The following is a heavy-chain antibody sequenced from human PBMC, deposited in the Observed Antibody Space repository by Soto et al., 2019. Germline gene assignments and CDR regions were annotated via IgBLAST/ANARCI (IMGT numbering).Heavy chain of an antibody. J-gene: IGHJ4*02. V-gene: IGHV1-18*01. CDR3: ARVLSSDYYDSSGGFDY. D-gene: IGHD3-22*01. Sequence: ASVKVSCKASGYTFTSYGISWVRQAPGQGLEWMGWISAYNGNTNYAQKLQGRVTMTTDTSTSTAYMELRSLRSDDTAVYYCARVLSSDYYDSSGGFDYWGQGTLVTVSS. CDR2: ISAYNGNT. CDR1: GYTFTSYG.